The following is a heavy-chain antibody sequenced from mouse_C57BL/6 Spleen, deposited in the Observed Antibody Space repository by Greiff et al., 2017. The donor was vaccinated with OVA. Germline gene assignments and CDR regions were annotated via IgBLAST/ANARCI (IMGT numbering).Heavy chain of an antibody. V-gene: IGHV1-42*01. CDR3: ARVDYGTPYCDY. CDR1: GYSFTGYY. J-gene: IGHJ2*01. Sequence: VQLQQSGPELVKPGASVKISCKASGYSFTGYYMNWVKQSPEKSLEWIGEINPSTGGTTYNQKFKAKATLTVDKSSSTAYMQLKSLTSEDSAVYYCARVDYGTPYCDYWGQGTTLTVSS. CDR2: INPSTGGT. D-gene: IGHD1-1*01.